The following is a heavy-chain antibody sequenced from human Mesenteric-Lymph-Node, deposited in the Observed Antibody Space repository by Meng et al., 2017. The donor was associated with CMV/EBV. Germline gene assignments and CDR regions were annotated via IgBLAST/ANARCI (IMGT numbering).Heavy chain of an antibody. CDR3: ARDKVTILGDDAFDI. J-gene: IGHJ3*02. D-gene: IGHD3-3*01. Sequence: GSLRLSCTVSGGSISSSSHYWGWIRQPPEKGLEWIGSIYYSGSTYYSPSLNSRVTISVDTSKSQFSLKLNSVTPADTAVYYCARDKVTILGDDAFDIWGQGTMVTVSS. V-gene: IGHV4-39*07. CDR1: GGSISSSSHY. CDR2: IYYSGST.